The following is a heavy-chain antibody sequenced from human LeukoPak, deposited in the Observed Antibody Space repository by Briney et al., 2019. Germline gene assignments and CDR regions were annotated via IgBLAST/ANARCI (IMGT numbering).Heavy chain of an antibody. D-gene: IGHD5-18*01. CDR1: GYSFTSYW. J-gene: IGHJ4*02. V-gene: IGHV5-51*01. Sequence: GESLKISCKGSGYSFTSYWIAWARQMPGKGLEWMGTIYPGDSATRYSPSFQGQVTISADKSISTAYLQWRGLKASDTDMYYCARLGTAVVARYFDYWGQGTLVTVSS. CDR3: ARLGTAVVARYFDY. CDR2: IYPGDSAT.